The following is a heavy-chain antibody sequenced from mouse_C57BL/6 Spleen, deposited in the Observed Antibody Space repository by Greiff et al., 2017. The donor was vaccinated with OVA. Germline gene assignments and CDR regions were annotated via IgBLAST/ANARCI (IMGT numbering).Heavy chain of an antibody. CDR3: ARPGITTVVATDWYFDV. J-gene: IGHJ1*03. CDR2: IYPRSGNT. D-gene: IGHD1-1*01. CDR1: GYTFTSYG. V-gene: IGHV1-81*01. Sequence: LVESGAELARPGASVKLSCKASGYTFTSYGISWVKQRTGQGLEWIGEIYPRSGNTYYNEKFKGKATLTADKSSSTAYMELRSLTSEDSAVYFCARPGITTVVATDWYFDVWGTGTTVTVSS.